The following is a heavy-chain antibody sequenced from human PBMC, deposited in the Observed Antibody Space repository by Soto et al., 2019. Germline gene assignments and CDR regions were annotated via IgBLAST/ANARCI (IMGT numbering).Heavy chain of an antibody. CDR1: GFILSSYA. CDR3: ARGDRGGSGSPASYYYSGLDV. J-gene: IGHJ6*02. D-gene: IGHD3-10*01. V-gene: IGHV3-23*01. Sequence: DVQLLESGGDLVQSGGSLRLSCTASGFILSSYAMSWVRQAPGKGLEWVSRVSAGGDMKYNSDSVKGRFTISRDNSNNALFLQMNSLRIEDTALYYCARGDRGGSGSPASYYYSGLDVWGQGTTVTVS. CDR2: VSAGGDMK.